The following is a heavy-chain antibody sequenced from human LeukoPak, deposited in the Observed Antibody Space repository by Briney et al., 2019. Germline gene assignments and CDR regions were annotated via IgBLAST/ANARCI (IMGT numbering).Heavy chain of an antibody. D-gene: IGHD5-24*01. J-gene: IGHJ4*02. CDR1: GFTFSSYG. V-gene: IGHV3-30*18. Sequence: TGGSLILFCAASGFTFSSYGMHWVRQAPGEGLVWVAVISYDGSNKYYAGSVKGRFTISRENSKNPPHLQMNSLRAQDTAVYYCAKDREMATTGPLVVWGRGTLDSVPS. CDR3: AKDREMATTGPLVV. CDR2: ISYDGSNK.